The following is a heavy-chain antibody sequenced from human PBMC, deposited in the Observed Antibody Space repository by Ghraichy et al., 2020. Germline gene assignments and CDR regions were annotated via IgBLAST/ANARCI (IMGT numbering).Heavy chain of an antibody. CDR1: GDSISSYY. Sequence: SETLSLTCTVSGDSISSYYWNWIRQPPGKGLEWIGYIYHTGSTSYNPSLQSRVTISLDTSKNQFSLKLTSVTAADTAVYYCGNTKWGGYNAIQKWGQGTLVTVSS. V-gene: IGHV4-59*08. CDR2: IYHTGST. CDR3: GNTKWGGYNAIQK. J-gene: IGHJ1*01. D-gene: IGHD5-24*01.